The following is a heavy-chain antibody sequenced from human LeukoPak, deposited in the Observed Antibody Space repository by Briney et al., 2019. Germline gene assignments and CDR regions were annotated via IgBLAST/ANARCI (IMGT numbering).Heavy chain of an antibody. CDR3: ARGLKWLGRYYYMDV. CDR1: GYTFTSYD. D-gene: IGHD6-19*01. V-gene: IGHV1-8*03. CDR2: MNPNSGNT. J-gene: IGHJ6*03. Sequence: GASVKVSCKASGYTFTSYDINWVRQATGQGLEWMGWMNPNSGNTGYAQKFQGRVTITRNTSISTAYMELSSLRSEDTAAYYCARGLKWLGRYYYMDVWGKGTTVTVSS.